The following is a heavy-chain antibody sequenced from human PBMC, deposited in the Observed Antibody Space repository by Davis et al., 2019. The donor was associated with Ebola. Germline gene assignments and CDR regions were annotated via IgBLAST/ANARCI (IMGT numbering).Heavy chain of an antibody. CDR1: GGTFSSYA. V-gene: IGHV1-69*10. Sequence: SVKVSCKASGGTFSSYAISWVRQAPGQGLEWMGGIIPILGIANYAQKFQGRVTITADESTSTAYMELSSLRSEDTAVYYCARAPRNWLSLCFDYWGQGTLVTVSS. J-gene: IGHJ4*02. CDR3: ARAPRNWLSLCFDY. CDR2: IIPILGIA. D-gene: IGHD3-9*01.